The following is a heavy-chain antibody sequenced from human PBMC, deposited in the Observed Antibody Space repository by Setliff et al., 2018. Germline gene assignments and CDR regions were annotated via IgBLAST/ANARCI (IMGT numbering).Heavy chain of an antibody. CDR1: GFTFDDYG. V-gene: IGHV3-20*04. D-gene: IGHD6-19*01. CDR2: IRWNGVRT. CDR3: AREGDSGWYGGGIDN. J-gene: IGHJ4*02. Sequence: GGSLRLSCAASGFTFDDYGMSWVRQAPGKGLEWVSGIRWNGVRTGYADSVKGRFTISRDNAKNSLYLQMNSLRAEDTALYYCAREGDSGWYGGGIDNWGQGTPVTVSS.